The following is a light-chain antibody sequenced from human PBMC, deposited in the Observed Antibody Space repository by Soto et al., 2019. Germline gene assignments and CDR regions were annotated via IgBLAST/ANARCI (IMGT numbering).Light chain of an antibody. CDR1: KLGDKY. CDR2: QDN. CDR3: QAWDSTTDVV. J-gene: IGLJ3*02. Sequence: SYELTQPPSVSVSPGQTASISCSGDKLGDKYACWYQVKPGQSPVLVIYQDNRRPSGIPERFSGSNSGNTATLTISGTQAMDEADYYCQAWDSTTDVVFGGGTQLTVL. V-gene: IGLV3-1*01.